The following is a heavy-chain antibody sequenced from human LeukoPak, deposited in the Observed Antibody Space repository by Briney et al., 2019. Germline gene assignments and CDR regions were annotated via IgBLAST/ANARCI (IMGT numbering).Heavy chain of an antibody. CDR1: GFTFSSYS. V-gene: IGHV3-48*04. Sequence: HPGGSLRLSRAASGFTFSSYSMNWVRQAPGKGLEWVSYISSSGSTIYYADSVKGRFTISRDNAKNSLYLQMNSLRAEDTAVYYCARAHYYDSRFDYWGQGTLVTVSS. J-gene: IGHJ4*02. D-gene: IGHD3-22*01. CDR3: ARAHYYDSRFDY. CDR2: ISSSGSTI.